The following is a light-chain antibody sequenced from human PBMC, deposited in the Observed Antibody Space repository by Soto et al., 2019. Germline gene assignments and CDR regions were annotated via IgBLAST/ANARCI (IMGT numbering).Light chain of an antibody. J-gene: IGKJ2*01. V-gene: IGKV1-5*01. CDR3: QQYNSYSLF. CDR1: QSISNW. CDR2: GAS. Sequence: DLQMTQSPSTLSASVGDRVTITCRASQSISNWLAWYQQKPGKAPKLLIYGASSLESGVPSRLSGSGSGTEFTLTISSLQPDDFATYYCQQYNSYSLFFGQGTKLEIK.